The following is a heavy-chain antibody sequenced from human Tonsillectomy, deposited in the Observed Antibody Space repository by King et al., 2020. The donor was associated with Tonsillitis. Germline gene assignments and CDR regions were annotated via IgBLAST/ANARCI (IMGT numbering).Heavy chain of an antibody. CDR2: ISGSGGST. J-gene: IGHJ6*03. Sequence: VQLVESGGGLVQPGGSLRLSCAASGFTFSSYAMSWVRQAPGKGLEWVSDISGSGGSTYYADSVKGRFTIYRDNSKNTLYLHMSSLRAEDTAVYYCSTEGMGYSYGQDYHYMDVWGKGTTVTVSS. D-gene: IGHD5-18*01. CDR1: GFTFSSYA. CDR3: STEGMGYSYGQDYHYMDV. V-gene: IGHV3-23*04.